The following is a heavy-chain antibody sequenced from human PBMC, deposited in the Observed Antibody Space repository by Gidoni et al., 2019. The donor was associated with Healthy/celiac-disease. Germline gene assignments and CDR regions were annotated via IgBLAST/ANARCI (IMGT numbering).Heavy chain of an antibody. CDR1: GFTFSSYG. CDR3: ARDDFWSGYSYGMDV. D-gene: IGHD3-3*01. V-gene: IGHV3-33*01. J-gene: IGHJ6*02. CDR2: IWYDGSNK. Sequence: QVQLVESGGGVVQPGRSLRLSCAASGFTFSSYGRHWVRQAPGKGLGWVAVIWYDGSNKYYADSVKGRFTISRDNSKNTLYLQMNSLRAEDTAVYYCARDDFWSGYSYGMDVWGQGTTVTVSS.